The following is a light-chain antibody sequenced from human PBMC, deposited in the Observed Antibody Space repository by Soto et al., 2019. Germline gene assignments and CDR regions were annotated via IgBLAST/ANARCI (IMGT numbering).Light chain of an antibody. J-gene: IGKJ4*01. CDR2: AAS. V-gene: IGKV1-17*01. CDR3: QQLESYPST. CDR1: QDISDD. Sequence: DIQMTQSPSSLSASVADIFTITCRASQDISDDLGWYQQKPGTAPKRLIYAASTLQSGVPSRFSGSGSGTDFTLTISSLQPEDFATYYCQQLESYPSTFGGGTKVDIK.